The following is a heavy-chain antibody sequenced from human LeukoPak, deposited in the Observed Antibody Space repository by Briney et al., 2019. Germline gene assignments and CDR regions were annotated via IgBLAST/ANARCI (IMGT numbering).Heavy chain of an antibody. Sequence: GRSLRLSCAASGFTFSSYGMHWVRQAPGKGLEWVAVIWYGGSNKYYADSVKGRFTISRDNSKNTLYLQMNSLRAEDTAVYYCAKDDGSGSYLKNWGQGTLVTVSS. CDR3: AKDDGSGSYLKN. V-gene: IGHV3-30*18. D-gene: IGHD3-10*01. CDR1: GFTFSSYG. J-gene: IGHJ4*02. CDR2: IWYGGSNK.